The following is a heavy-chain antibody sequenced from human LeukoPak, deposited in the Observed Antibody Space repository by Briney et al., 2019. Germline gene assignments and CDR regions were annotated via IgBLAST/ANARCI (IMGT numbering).Heavy chain of an antibody. CDR1: GGSFSGYY. CDR2: INHSGST. CDR3: ARGRRYSSSCFDI. Sequence: PSETLSLTCAVYGGSFSGYYWSWIRQPPGKGLEWIGEINHSGSTNYNPSLKGRVTISVDTSKNQFSLKLSSVTAADTAVYYCARGRRYSSSCFDIWGQGTMVTVSS. J-gene: IGHJ3*02. D-gene: IGHD6-13*01. V-gene: IGHV4-34*01.